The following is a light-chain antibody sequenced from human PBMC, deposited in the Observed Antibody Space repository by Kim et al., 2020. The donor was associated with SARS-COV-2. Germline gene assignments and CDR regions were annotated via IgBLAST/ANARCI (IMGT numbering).Light chain of an antibody. Sequence: SPEEGATASRTGSQSIDTTFAWSQHKPDHAPRLLILVAATRATGTPARFSGSGCGTEFKFTISGLQSEDVEVYVCYQYRDWSPGDTFGEGTKLEI. CDR3: YQYRDWSPGDT. CDR1: QSIDTT. V-gene: IGKV3D-15*01. CDR2: VAA. J-gene: IGKJ2*01.